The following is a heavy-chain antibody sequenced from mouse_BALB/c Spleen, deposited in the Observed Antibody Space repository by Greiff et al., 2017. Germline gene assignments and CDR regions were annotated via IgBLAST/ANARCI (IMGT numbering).Heavy chain of an antibody. J-gene: IGHJ2*01. CDR3: ARECKGDSIDY. CDR2: INTGGGGT. D-gene: IGHD3-3*01. Sequence: QVQLKESGAELVRPGTSVKVSCKASGYAFTNYLIEWVKQRPGQGLEWIGVINTGGGGTNYNEKFKGKATLTADKSSSTAYMQLSSLTSEDSAVYFCARECKGDSIDYWGQGTTLTVSS. V-gene: IGHV1-54*01. CDR1: GYAFTNYL.